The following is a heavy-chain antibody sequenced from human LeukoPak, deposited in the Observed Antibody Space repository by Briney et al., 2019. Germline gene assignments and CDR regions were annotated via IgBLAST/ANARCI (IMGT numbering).Heavy chain of an antibody. J-gene: IGHJ6*02. CDR3: QKGARDYYYYYGMDV. V-gene: IGHV1-2*02. CDR2: INPNSGGT. CDR1: GYTFTGYY. Sequence: ASVKVSCKASGYTFTGYYMHWVRQAPGQGLEWMGWINPNSGGTNYAQKFQGRVTMTRDTSISTAYMELSRLRSDDTAVYYCQKGARDYYYYYGMDVWGQGTTVTVSS. D-gene: IGHD1-26*01.